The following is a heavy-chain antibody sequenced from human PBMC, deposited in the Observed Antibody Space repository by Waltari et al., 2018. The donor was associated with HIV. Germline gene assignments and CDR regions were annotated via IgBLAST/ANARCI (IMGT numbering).Heavy chain of an antibody. Sequence: DVHVVDSGGGLVKPGRSLRVSCASFKVNFYKVWMTWVRQAPGKGLKWVGRIKSKRDGGATDYAASVKGRFVISRDDSQNTLYLQMNSLKIEDTAMYYCTTGGYPTEACDIWGQGTMVTVSA. J-gene: IGHJ3*02. CDR2: IKSKRDGGAT. CDR1: KVNFYKVW. V-gene: IGHV3-15*01. CDR3: TTGGYPTEACDI. D-gene: IGHD6-25*01.